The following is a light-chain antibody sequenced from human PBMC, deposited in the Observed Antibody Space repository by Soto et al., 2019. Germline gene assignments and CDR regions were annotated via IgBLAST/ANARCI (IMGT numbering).Light chain of an antibody. CDR3: QQYHDTPRT. V-gene: IGKV4-1*01. CDR2: WAS. Sequence: DIVMTQSPDSLAVSLGERATINCKSSQSILYNSNNKNYLAWYQQKAGQPPKLLIYWASTRESGFPDRFSGSGSGTDFTPTISSLQAEDVAVYYCQQYHDTPRTFGQGTKVEIK. J-gene: IGKJ1*01. CDR1: QSILYNSNNKNY.